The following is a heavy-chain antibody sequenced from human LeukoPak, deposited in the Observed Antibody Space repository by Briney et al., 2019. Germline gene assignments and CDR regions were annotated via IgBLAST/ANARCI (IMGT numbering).Heavy chain of an antibody. D-gene: IGHD2-2*01. CDR1: GGSFSGYY. V-gene: IGHV4-34*01. J-gene: IGHJ4*02. Sequence: SETLSLTCAVYGGSFSGYYWSWIRQPPGKGLEWIGEINHSESTNYNPSLKSRVTISVDTSKNQFSLKLSSVTAADTAVYYCARAPYCSSSSCYGVHYFDYWGQGTLVTVSS. CDR2: INHSEST. CDR3: ARAPYCSSSSCYGVHYFDY.